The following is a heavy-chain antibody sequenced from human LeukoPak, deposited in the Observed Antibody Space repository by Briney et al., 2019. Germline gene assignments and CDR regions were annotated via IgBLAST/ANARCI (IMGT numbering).Heavy chain of an antibody. V-gene: IGHV3-15*01. CDR2: INRKSDGETT. CDR1: GFTFTDAW. Sequence: GGSLRLSCAASGFTFTDAWMSWVRQAPGKGLEWVGHINRKSDGETTDYSAAVKGRFTISRDDSKRNVYLQMNTLKSEDTGVYYCTTDLSFWGRGTLVTVSS. J-gene: IGHJ4*02. D-gene: IGHD3-10*01. CDR3: TTDLSF.